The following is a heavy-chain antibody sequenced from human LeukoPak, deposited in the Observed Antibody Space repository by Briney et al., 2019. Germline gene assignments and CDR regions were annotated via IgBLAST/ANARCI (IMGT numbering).Heavy chain of an antibody. Sequence: ASVKVSCKASGYTFTSYDINWVRQATGQGLEWMGWMNPNSGNTGYAQKFQVRVTMTRNTSISTAYMELSSLRSEDTAVYYCAGNWNYSYFDYWGQGTLVTVSS. V-gene: IGHV1-8*01. J-gene: IGHJ4*02. D-gene: IGHD1-7*01. CDR1: GYTFTSYD. CDR2: MNPNSGNT. CDR3: AGNWNYSYFDY.